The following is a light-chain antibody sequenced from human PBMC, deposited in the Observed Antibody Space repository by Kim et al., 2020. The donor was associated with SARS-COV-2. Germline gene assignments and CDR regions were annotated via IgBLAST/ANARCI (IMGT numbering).Light chain of an antibody. V-gene: IGLV1-47*01. Sequence: ELTQPPSASGTPGQRVTISCSGSSSNIGSHSVSWYQQLPGTAPKLLIYKNDQRPSGVPDRFSGSKSGTSASLAISGLRSEDEADYYCAAWDGSLSGRVFGGGTQLTVL. CDR2: KND. CDR1: SSNIGSHS. CDR3: AAWDGSLSGRV. J-gene: IGLJ3*02.